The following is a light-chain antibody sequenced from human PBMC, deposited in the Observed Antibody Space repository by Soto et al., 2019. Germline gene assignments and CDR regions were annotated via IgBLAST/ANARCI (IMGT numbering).Light chain of an antibody. J-gene: IGLJ2*01. V-gene: IGLV2-14*03. CDR3: GSYTSSDTMI. CDR2: DVS. Sequence: QSALTQPASVSGSPGQSITISCTGTSSDIGRYNYVSWYQHSPGKAPKLIIYDVSDLPSGVSNRFSGSKSGTTASLTISGLQAEDEADYYCGSYTSSDTMIFGGGTKVTVL. CDR1: SSDIGRYNY.